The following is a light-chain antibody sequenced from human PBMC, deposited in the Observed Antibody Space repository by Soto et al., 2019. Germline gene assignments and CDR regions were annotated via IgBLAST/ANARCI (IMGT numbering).Light chain of an antibody. V-gene: IGKV1-5*03. J-gene: IGKJ1*01. CDR3: EQYKHNLYSWT. CDR1: ESINSW. CDR2: KAS. Sequence: ILMTQSPSPLSASVGDRVTITCRASESINSWLAWFQQKPGKAPKRLIYKASSLESGVPSTFSGLGSETEFTLTISSLPPDEFGTHSCEQYKHNLYSWTFGQGTKVEI.